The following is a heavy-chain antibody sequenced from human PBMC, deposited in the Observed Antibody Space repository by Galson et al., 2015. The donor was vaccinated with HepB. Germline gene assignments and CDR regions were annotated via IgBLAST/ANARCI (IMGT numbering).Heavy chain of an antibody. CDR3: ARAPIYSNRGYYSDY. J-gene: IGHJ4*02. D-gene: IGHD4-11*01. Sequence: SVKVSCKASGYTFTSYGISWVRQAPGQGLEWMGWISAYNGNTNYAQKLQGRVTMTTDTSTSTAYMELRSLRTEDTAIYYCARAPIYSNRGYYSDYWGQGTLVTVSS. CDR2: ISAYNGNT. CDR1: GYTFTSYG. V-gene: IGHV1-18*01.